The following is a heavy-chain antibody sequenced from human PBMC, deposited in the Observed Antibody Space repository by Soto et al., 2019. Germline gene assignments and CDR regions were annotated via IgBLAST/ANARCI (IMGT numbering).Heavy chain of an antibody. J-gene: IGHJ5*02. V-gene: IGHV3-21*01. D-gene: IGHD3-9*01. Sequence: GSLRLSCAASGFTVSSNYMAWVRQAPGKGLEWVSSISSSSSYIYYADSVKGRFTISRDNAKNSLYLQMNSLRAEDTAVYYCARVGDYDILTGYPSFNQGFDPWGQGTQVTVSS. CDR3: ARVGDYDILTGYPSFNQGFDP. CDR1: GFTVSSNY. CDR2: ISSSSSYI.